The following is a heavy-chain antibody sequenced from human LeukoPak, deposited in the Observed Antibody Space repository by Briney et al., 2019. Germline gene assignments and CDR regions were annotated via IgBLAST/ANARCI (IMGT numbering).Heavy chain of an antibody. CDR3: ARISLWFGEFPYYFDY. V-gene: IGHV4-39*01. Sequence: SETLSLTCTVSGGSISSSSYYWGWIRQPPGKGLEWIGSIYYSGSTYYNPSLKSRVTISVDTSKNQFSLKLSSVTAADTAVYYCARISLWFGEFPYYFDYWGQGTLVTVSS. J-gene: IGHJ4*02. D-gene: IGHD3-10*01. CDR1: GGSISSSSYY. CDR2: IYYSGST.